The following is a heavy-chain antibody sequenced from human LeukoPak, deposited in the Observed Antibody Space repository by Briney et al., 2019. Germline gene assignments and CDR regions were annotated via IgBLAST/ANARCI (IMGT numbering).Heavy chain of an antibody. CDR1: GFTFSDSA. CDR2: INFSGTNA. J-gene: IGHJ4*02. D-gene: IGHD5-18*01. Sequence: PGGSLRLSCVASGFTFSDSAMSWVRQAPGKGLEWVSLINFSGTNAYYADSVKGRFTISRDNSKDTVYLQMNSLRAEDTAIYNCARGNSFFDYWGQGTLVTVSS. V-gene: IGHV3-23*05. CDR3: ARGNSFFDY.